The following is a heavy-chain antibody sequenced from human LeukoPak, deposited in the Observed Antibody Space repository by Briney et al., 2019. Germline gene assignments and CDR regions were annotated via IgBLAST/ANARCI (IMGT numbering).Heavy chain of an antibody. CDR2: ISAYNVNT. Sequence: ASVKVSCKASGYTFTSYGISWVRQAPGQGLEWMGWISAYNVNTNYAQKLQGRVTMTTDTSTSTAYMELRSLRSDDTAVYYCARGTYCSGGSCQTYFDYWGQGTLVTVSS. J-gene: IGHJ4*02. CDR3: ARGTYCSGGSCQTYFDY. CDR1: GYTFTSYG. V-gene: IGHV1-18*01. D-gene: IGHD2-15*01.